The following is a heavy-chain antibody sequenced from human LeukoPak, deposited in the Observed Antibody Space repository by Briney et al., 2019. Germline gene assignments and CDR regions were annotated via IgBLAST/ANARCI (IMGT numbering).Heavy chain of an antibody. D-gene: IGHD5-18*01. Sequence: PGGSLRLSCAASGFTFSNYSMNWVRQAPGKGLEWVSSISSSSSYIYYADSVKGRFTISRDNAKNSLYLQMNSLRAEDTAVYYCASSISRDTYSYGYPLDYWGQGTLVTVSS. CDR2: ISSSSSYI. CDR3: ASSISRDTYSYGYPLDY. J-gene: IGHJ4*02. CDR1: GFTFSNYS. V-gene: IGHV3-21*01.